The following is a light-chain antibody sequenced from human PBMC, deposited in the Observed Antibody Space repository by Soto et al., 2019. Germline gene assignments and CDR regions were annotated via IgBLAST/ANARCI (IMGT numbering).Light chain of an antibody. Sequence: DIQMTQSPSTLSASVGDRVTITCRASQSISSWLAWYQRKPGKAPKLLIYKASSLESGVPSRFSGSGSGTEFTLTISRLQPDDFATYYCQQYNSYSTFGQGTKVEIK. CDR3: QQYNSYST. CDR1: QSISSW. J-gene: IGKJ1*01. CDR2: KAS. V-gene: IGKV1-5*03.